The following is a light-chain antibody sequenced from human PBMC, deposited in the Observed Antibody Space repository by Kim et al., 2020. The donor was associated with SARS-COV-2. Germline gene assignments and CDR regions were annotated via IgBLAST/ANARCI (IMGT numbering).Light chain of an antibody. V-gene: IGKV1-5*03. Sequence: IQLTQSPSTLSASVGDRVIITCRASQGLDNWLGWYQQKAGEAPKLLIYKAYNLHSGVPSRFSGGGSGTEYTLTISSLQPDDFATYYCQQYHSPWTLGQGTKLEI. CDR2: KAY. CDR3: QQYHSPWT. J-gene: IGKJ2*02. CDR1: QGLDNW.